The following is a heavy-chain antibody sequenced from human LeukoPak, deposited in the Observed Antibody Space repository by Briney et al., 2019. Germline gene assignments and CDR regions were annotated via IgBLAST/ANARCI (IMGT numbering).Heavy chain of an antibody. CDR3: ARGFRPGGRFGP. V-gene: IGHV4-34*01. J-gene: IGHJ5*02. Sequence: SETLSLTCAVYGESFGGYYWSWIRQPPGKGLEWIGEINHSGSTNYNPSLKSRVTISVDTSKNQFSLKLSSVTAADTAVYYCARGFRPGGRFGPWGQGALVTVSS. CDR1: GESFGGYY. CDR2: INHSGST. D-gene: IGHD6-25*01.